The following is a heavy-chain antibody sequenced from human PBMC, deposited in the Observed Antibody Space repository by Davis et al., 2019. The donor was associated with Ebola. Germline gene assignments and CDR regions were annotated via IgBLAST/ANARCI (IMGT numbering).Heavy chain of an antibody. CDR3: ARGAPVLRFLEWLLDY. CDR2: IYYSGST. CDR1: GGSISSYY. Sequence: SETLSLTCTVSGGSISSYYWSWIRQPPGKGLEWIGYIYYSGSTNYNPSLKSRVTISVDTSKNQFSLKLSSVTAADTAVYYCARGAPVLRFLEWLLDYWGQGTLVTVSS. J-gene: IGHJ4*02. D-gene: IGHD3-3*01. V-gene: IGHV4-59*01.